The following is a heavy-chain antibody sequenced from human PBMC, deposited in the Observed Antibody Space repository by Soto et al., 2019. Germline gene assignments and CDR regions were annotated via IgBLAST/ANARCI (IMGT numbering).Heavy chain of an antibody. D-gene: IGHD3-22*01. J-gene: IGHJ3*02. V-gene: IGHV3-30-3*01. CDR1: GFTFSSYA. CDR3: SGGSKGGDSSRHVGAFDI. Sequence: QVQLVESGGGVVQPGRSLRLSCAASGFTFSSYAMHWVRQAPGKGLEWVAVISHDGSNQYYADSVKGRFTISRDNSKKPLYLQMNRLRAEHTAVYYWSGGSKGGDSSRHVGAFDIWRQGTMVTVSS. CDR2: ISHDGSNQ.